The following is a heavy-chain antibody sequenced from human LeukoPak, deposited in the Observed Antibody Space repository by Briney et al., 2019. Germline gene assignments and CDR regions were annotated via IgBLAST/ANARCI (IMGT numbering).Heavy chain of an antibody. CDR2: SYYIGSA. CDR3: ARHEYYCSSTSCYDVGDY. V-gene: IGHV4-39*01. Sequence: PSETLSLTCTVSGGSISSSSYYWGWIRQPPGKGLEWIGSSYYIGSAYYNPSLRSRVPISVDTSKNQFSLRLSSVTAADTAVYYCARHEYYCSSTSCYDVGDYWGQGTLVTVSS. J-gene: IGHJ4*02. D-gene: IGHD2-2*01. CDR1: GGSISSSSYY.